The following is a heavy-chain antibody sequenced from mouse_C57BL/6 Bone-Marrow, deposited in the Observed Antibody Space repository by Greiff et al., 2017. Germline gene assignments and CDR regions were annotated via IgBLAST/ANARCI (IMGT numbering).Heavy chain of an antibody. CDR1: GYNFTSYW. D-gene: IGHD1-1*01. CDR3: ARSLITTVVFDY. V-gene: IGHV1-55*01. CDR2: IYPGSGST. Sequence: VQLQQPGAELVKPGASVKMSCKASGYNFTSYWITWVKQRPGQGLEWIGDIYPGSGSTNYTEKFKSKATLTVDTSSSTAYMQLSSLTSEDSAVYYCARSLITTVVFDYWGQGTTLTVSS. J-gene: IGHJ2*01.